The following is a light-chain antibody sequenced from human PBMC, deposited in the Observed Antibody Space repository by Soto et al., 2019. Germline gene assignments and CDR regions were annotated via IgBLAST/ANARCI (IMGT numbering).Light chain of an antibody. Sequence: EIVLMQSPGTLSLSPGERATLSCRASQTMTRAYVAWYQQKPGQAPRLLIYGASNRATGIPDRFSGSGSGTDFTLTISRLEPEDFAVYYCQQYGSSGTFGQGTKVDIK. V-gene: IGKV3-20*01. CDR2: GAS. CDR1: QTMTRAY. CDR3: QQYGSSGT. J-gene: IGKJ1*01.